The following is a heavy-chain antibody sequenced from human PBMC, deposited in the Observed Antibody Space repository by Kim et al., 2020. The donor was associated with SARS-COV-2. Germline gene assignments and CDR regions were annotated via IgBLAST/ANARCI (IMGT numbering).Heavy chain of an antibody. CDR1: GFTFDDYA. CDR3: AKDISGEQAVAARDDAFDI. CDR2: ISWNSGSI. J-gene: IGHJ3*02. V-gene: IGHV3-9*01. Sequence: SLRLSCAASGFTFDDYAMHWVRQAPGKGLEWVSGISWNSGSIGYADSVKGRFTISRDNAKNSLYLQMNSLRAEDTALYYCAKDISGEQAVAARDDAFDIWGQGTMVTVSS. D-gene: IGHD6-19*01.